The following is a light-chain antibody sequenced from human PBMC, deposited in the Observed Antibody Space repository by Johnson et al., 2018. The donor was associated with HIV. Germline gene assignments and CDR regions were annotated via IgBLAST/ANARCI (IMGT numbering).Light chain of an antibody. J-gene: IGLJ1*01. Sequence: QSVLTQPPPVSAAPGQKVTISCSGRSSNIGNNYVSWYQQLPGTAPKLLIYENNKRPSGIPDRFSGSKSGTSATLGITGLQTGDEADYYCGTWDSSLSAYVFGTGTKVTVL. CDR2: ENN. CDR1: SSNIGNNY. V-gene: IGLV1-51*02. CDR3: GTWDSSLSAYV.